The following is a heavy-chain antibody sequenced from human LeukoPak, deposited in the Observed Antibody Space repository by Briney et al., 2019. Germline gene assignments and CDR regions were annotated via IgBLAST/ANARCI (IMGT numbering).Heavy chain of an antibody. Sequence: SETLSLTCTVSGGSISSYYWSWIRQPPGKGLEWIGYIYYSGSTNYNPSLKSRVTISVDTSKNQFSLKLSSVTAADTAVYYCARIGYCSGGSCSFDYWGQGILVTVSS. D-gene: IGHD2-15*01. CDR1: GGSISSYY. CDR2: IYYSGST. V-gene: IGHV4-59*08. CDR3: ARIGYCSGGSCSFDY. J-gene: IGHJ4*02.